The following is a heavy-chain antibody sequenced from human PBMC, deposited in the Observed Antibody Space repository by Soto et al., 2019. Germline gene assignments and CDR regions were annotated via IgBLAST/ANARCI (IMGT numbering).Heavy chain of an antibody. J-gene: IGHJ5*02. CDR2: MNDFGRT. CDR1: GASSSSYY. Sequence: QVQLQESGPGLVKSSETLSLTCTVSGASSSSYYWSWLRQPPGKGLEWIGYMNDFGRTIYNPSLKSRVTISFDTSKSQLSLKLTSVIVADTAVYYCARSFCRDAVRCNWFDPWGQGTLVTVSS. V-gene: IGHV4-59*01. CDR3: ARSFCRDAVRCNWFDP. D-gene: IGHD2-8*01.